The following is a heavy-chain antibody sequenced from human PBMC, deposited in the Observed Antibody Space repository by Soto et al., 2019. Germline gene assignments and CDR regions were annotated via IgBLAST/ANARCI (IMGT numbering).Heavy chain of an antibody. J-gene: IGHJ4*02. CDR1: GFTFSSYD. V-gene: IGHV3-13*01. Sequence: GGSLRLSCAASGFTFSSYDMHWVRQATGKGLEWVSAIGTAGDTYYPGSVKGRFTISRENAKNSLYLQMNSLRAGDTAVYYCARVRASASRRAAEFDYWGQGTLVTVSS. CDR2: IGTAGDT. D-gene: IGHD6-25*01. CDR3: ARVRASASRRAAEFDY.